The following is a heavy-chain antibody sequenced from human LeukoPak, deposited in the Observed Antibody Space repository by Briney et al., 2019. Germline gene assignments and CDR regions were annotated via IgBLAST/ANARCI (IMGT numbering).Heavy chain of an antibody. V-gene: IGHV3-74*01. Sequence: GGSLRLSCAASGFTFSSHWMHWVRQAPGKGLVWVSRIISDGSTTSYADPVKGRFTISRDNARNTLYLQMNSLRAEDTAVYYCARGHVPCVDRHWDYWGQGILVTVSS. CDR1: GFTFSSHW. D-gene: IGHD1-14*01. CDR3: ARGHVPCVDRHWDY. J-gene: IGHJ4*02. CDR2: IISDGSTT.